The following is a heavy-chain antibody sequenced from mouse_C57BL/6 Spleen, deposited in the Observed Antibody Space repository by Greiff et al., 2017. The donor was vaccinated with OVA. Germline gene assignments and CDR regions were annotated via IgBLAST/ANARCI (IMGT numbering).Heavy chain of an antibody. Sequence: VQLQQPGAELVMPGASVKLSCKASGYTFTSYWMHWVKQRPGQGLEWIGEIDPSDSYTNYNQKFKGKSTLTVDKSSSTAYMQLSSLTSEDSAVYYCARRYDYGSSYGWYFDVWGTGTTVTVSS. V-gene: IGHV1-69*01. D-gene: IGHD1-1*01. CDR2: IDPSDSYT. CDR1: GYTFTSYW. CDR3: ARRYDYGSSYGWYFDV. J-gene: IGHJ1*03.